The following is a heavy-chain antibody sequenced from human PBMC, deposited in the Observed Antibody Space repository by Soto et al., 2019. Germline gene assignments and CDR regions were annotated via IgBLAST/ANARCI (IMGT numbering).Heavy chain of an antibody. V-gene: IGHV4-59*01. CDR3: ARDRGYSNWYDP. Sequence: PSETLSLTCTVSGGSIDNYYWSWIRQPPGKGLEWIGYIYYSGNTNYNPSLRSRVTISVDTSKNQFSLRLRSVTAADTAVYYCARDRGYSNWYDPWGQGTLVTVS. D-gene: IGHD2-2*03. CDR2: IYYSGNT. J-gene: IGHJ5*02. CDR1: GGSIDNYY.